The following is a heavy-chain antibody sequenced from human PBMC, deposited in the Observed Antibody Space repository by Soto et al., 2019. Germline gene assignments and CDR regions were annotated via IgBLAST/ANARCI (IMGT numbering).Heavy chain of an antibody. D-gene: IGHD3-10*02. CDR3: ARDQGDYYVPPYYFDY. J-gene: IGHJ4*02. V-gene: IGHV3-7*05. Sequence: PGGSLRLSCAASGFTFSSYWMSWVRQAPGKGLEWVANIKQDGSEKYYVDSVKGRFTISGDNAKNSLYLQMNSLRAEDTAVYYCARDQGDYYVPPYYFDYWGQGTLVTVSS. CDR1: GFTFSSYW. CDR2: IKQDGSEK.